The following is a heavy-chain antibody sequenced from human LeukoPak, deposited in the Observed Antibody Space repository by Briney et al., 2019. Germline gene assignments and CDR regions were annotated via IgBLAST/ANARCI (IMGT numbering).Heavy chain of an antibody. D-gene: IGHD6-19*01. CDR1: GYSFTSYW. CDR2: IYPGDSDT. J-gene: IGHJ3*02. CDR3: ARHSSSVAETKSAFDI. Sequence: GESLKISCKGSGYSFTSYWIGWVRQMPGKGLEWMGIIYPGDSDTRYSPSFQGQVTISADKSIGTAYLQWSSLKASDTAMYYCARHSSSVAETKSAFDIWGQGTMVTVSS. V-gene: IGHV5-51*01.